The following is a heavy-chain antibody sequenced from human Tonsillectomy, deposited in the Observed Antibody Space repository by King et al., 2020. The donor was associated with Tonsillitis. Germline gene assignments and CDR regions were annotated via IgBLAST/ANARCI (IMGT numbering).Heavy chain of an antibody. CDR3: ARQRGVRWGLFDY. CDR2: VSHDGST. CDR1: GAAISNTRYY. J-gene: IGHJ4*02. Sequence: QLQESGPGLVRPSETLSLTCSVSGAAISNTRYYWGLFRQPPGKGLEWIGSVSHDGSTQFNPSLKSRATMSADTSKDQFSLKMTSVSAADTAVYYCARQRGVRWGLFDYWGQGILVTVSS. D-gene: IGHD3-10*01. V-gene: IGHV4-39*01.